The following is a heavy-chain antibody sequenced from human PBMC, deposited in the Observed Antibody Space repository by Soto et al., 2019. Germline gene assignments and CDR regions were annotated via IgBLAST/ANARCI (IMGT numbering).Heavy chain of an antibody. CDR2: VYHTGST. J-gene: IGHJ4*02. D-gene: IGHD2-15*01. CDR3: ARAKLCNTLSCPHSFDT. CDR1: GGSISTNNW. Sequence: QVLLQESGPGLINASGTLSLTCGVSGGSISTNNWWSWVRQTPGQGLEWIAEVYHTGSTNYNPSLKSRLTISVDNSKNQFSLRLTSVTAADSAVYYCARAKLCNTLSCPHSFDTWGQGTLVSVSP. V-gene: IGHV4-4*02.